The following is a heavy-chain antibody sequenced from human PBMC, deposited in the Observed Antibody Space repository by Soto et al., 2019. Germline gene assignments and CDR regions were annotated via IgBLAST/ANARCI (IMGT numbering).Heavy chain of an antibody. D-gene: IGHD3-10*01. V-gene: IGHV1-18*01. Sequence: VASVKVSCKASGYTFPSIGISWVRQAPGQGLEWMGWISPYNRNTYYAQRLQGRVTMTTDTSTSTAYMELRSLRSDDTAVYYCARDLDGSGNYYTDYWGQGTLVTVSS. J-gene: IGHJ4*02. CDR3: ARDLDGSGNYYTDY. CDR1: GYTFPSIG. CDR2: ISPYNRNT.